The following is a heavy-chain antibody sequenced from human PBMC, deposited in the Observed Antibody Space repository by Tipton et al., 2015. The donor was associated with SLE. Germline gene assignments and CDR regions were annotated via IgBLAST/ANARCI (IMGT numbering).Heavy chain of an antibody. Sequence: TLSLTCAVSGGSISSGDYYWSWIRQPPGKGLEWIGYIYYSGSTNYNPSLKSRVTISVDTSKNQFSLKLSSVTAADTAVYYCARVGGGVGYYYYMDVWGKGTTVTVSS. CDR1: GGSISSGDYY. CDR3: ARVGGGVGYYYYMDV. D-gene: IGHD1-26*01. CDR2: IYYSGST. V-gene: IGHV4-61*08. J-gene: IGHJ6*03.